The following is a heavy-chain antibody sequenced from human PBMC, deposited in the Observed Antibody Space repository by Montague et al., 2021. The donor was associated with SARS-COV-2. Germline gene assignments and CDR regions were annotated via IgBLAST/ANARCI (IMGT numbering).Heavy chain of an antibody. V-gene: IGHV4-34*01. Sequence: SETLSLTCAVHGGSLSGYYWSWIRQPPEKGLEWIGEINHSANTKYYPSLKSPVTISIDTSKNQFSLKMTSVTAADTATYYCASGIYPSGSYYNRYYYGLNIWGPGTTVIASS. CDR1: GGSLSGYY. CDR2: INHSANT. CDR3: ASGIYPSGSYYNRYYYGLNI. D-gene: IGHD3-10*01. J-gene: IGHJ6*02.